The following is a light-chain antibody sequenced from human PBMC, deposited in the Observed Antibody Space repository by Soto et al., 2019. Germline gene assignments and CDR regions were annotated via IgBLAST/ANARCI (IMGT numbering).Light chain of an antibody. Sequence: IVLTQSPGILSLSPGERATLSCRASQSVPKSYLAWYQQRPGQAPRLLIYDASNRATGIPDRFSGSESGTDFTLTISRLEPEDFAVYYCHQYAWSPLTFGQGTRLEIK. CDR2: DAS. V-gene: IGKV3-20*01. CDR1: QSVPKSY. J-gene: IGKJ5*01. CDR3: HQYAWSPLT.